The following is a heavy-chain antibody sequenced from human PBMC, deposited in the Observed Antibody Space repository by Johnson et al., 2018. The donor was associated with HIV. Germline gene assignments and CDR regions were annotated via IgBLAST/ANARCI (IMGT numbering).Heavy chain of an antibody. Sequence: QVQLVESGGGLVQPGGSLRLSCAASGFTFSDYYMSWIRQAPGKGLEWVAVMWYDGSNKYYADSVKGRFTISRDNSKNTLYLQMNSLRAEDTAVYYCARAGSSSSGPRAFDIWGQGTMVTVSS. CDR2: MWYDGSNK. J-gene: IGHJ3*02. V-gene: IGHV3-33*08. CDR1: GFTFSDYY. D-gene: IGHD6-6*01. CDR3: ARAGSSSSGPRAFDI.